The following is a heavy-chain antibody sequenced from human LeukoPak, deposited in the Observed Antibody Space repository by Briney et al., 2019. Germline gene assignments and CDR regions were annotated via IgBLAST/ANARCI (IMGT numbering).Heavy chain of an antibody. Sequence: GRSLRLSCAASGFTFSSYSMNWVRQAPGKGLEWVSYISSSSSTIYYADSVKGRFTISRDNAKNSLYLQMNSLRAEDTAVYYCARVRGYCSGGSCYPYYFDYWGQGTLVTVSS. V-gene: IGHV3-48*01. CDR3: ARVRGYCSGGSCYPYYFDY. CDR2: ISSSSSTI. D-gene: IGHD2-15*01. J-gene: IGHJ4*02. CDR1: GFTFSSYS.